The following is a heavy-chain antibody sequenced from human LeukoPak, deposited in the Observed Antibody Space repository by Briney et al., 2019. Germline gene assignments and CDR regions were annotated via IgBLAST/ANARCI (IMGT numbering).Heavy chain of an antibody. Sequence: SVKVSCKASGGTFSSCAISWVRQAPGQGLEWMGGIIPIFGTANYAQKFQGRVTITADESTSTAYMELSSLRSEDTAVYYCARGRLTRTVPNAFDIWGQGTMVTVSS. D-gene: IGHD4-17*01. CDR1: GGTFSSCA. V-gene: IGHV1-69*01. J-gene: IGHJ3*02. CDR2: IIPIFGTA. CDR3: ARGRLTRTVPNAFDI.